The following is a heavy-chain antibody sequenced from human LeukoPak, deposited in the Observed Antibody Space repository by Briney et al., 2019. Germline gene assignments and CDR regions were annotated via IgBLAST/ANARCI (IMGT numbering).Heavy chain of an antibody. D-gene: IGHD4-23*01. CDR3: ARVNYGGNFGVDY. CDR2: IYDSETT. J-gene: IGHJ4*02. CDR1: GHSIRSGYH. Sequence: PSESLSLTCVVSGHSIRSGYHWGWIRQPPGKDLEWIGSIYDSETTYYSPSLKSRVTMSVDTSKNQFSLRLSSVTAADTAVYYCARVNYGGNFGVDYWGQGTLVTVSS. V-gene: IGHV4-38-2*01.